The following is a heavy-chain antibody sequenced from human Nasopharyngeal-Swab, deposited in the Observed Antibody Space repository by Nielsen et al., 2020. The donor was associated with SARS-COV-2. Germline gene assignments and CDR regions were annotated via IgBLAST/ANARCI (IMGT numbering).Heavy chain of an antibody. J-gene: IGHJ5*02. CDR2: INHSGST. CDR1: GGSFSGYY. V-gene: IGHV4-34*01. Sequence: SETLSLTCAVYGGSFSGYYWSWIRQPPGKGLEWIGEINHSGSTNYNPSLKSRVTISVDTSKNQFSLKLSSVTAADTAVYYCARGPRTIFEVVIIGFDPWGQGTLVTVSS. CDR3: ARGPRTIFEVVIIGFDP. D-gene: IGHD3-3*01.